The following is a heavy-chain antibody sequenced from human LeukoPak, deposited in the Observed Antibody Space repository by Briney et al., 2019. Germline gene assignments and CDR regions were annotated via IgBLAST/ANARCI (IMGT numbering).Heavy chain of an antibody. CDR1: GFSFSNYP. J-gene: IGHJ4*02. V-gene: IGHV3-30*04. CDR3: ARDLTIAAANYYFDN. Sequence: GGSLRLSCAASGFSFSNYPMHWVRQAPGKGLEWVAVIANDGKDKHNADSVKGRFTISRDNPKNTLYLQMNSLRAEDTAKYYCARDLTIAAANYYFDNWGQGTLVTVSS. CDR2: IANDGKDK. D-gene: IGHD6-13*01.